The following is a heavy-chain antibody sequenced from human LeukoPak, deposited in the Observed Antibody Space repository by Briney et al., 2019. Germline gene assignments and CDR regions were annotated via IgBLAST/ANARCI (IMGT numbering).Heavy chain of an antibody. V-gene: IGHV3-23*01. D-gene: IGHD3-16*02. Sequence: GGSLRLSCAASGFTFSSDAMNWVRQAPGKGLEWVSAISGSGSSTYYADSVKGRFTISRDNSKNTLYLQMNSLRAEDTAVYYCAKEVGGAIPPYYLDYWGQGTLVTVSS. CDR3: AKEVGGAIPPYYLDY. J-gene: IGHJ4*02. CDR2: ISGSGSST. CDR1: GFTFSSDA.